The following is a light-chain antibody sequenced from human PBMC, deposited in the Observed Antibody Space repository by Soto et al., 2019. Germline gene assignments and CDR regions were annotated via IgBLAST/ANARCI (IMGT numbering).Light chain of an antibody. CDR1: SSDVGSYNL. J-gene: IGLJ3*02. CDR3: GSYAGSGTWV. V-gene: IGLV2-23*01. Sequence: QSALTQPASVSGSPGQSITISCTGTSSDVGSYNLVSWCQQHPGKAPKLMIYEGSKRPSGVSNRFSGYKSGNTASLTISGLQAEDEADYYCGSYAGSGTWVFGGGTKVTVL. CDR2: EGS.